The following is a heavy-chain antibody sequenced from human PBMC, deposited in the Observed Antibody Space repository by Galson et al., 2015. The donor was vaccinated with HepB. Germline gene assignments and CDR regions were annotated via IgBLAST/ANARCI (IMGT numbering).Heavy chain of an antibody. CDR3: ARDRAYYYDSSGYLFDY. CDR2: INTNTGNP. V-gene: IGHV7-4-1*02. D-gene: IGHD3-22*01. J-gene: IGHJ4*02. Sequence: SVKVSCKASGYTFTSYAMNWVRQAPGQGLEWMGWINTNTGNPTYAQGSTGRFVFSLDTSVSTAYLQISSLKAEDTAVYYCARDRAYYYDSSGYLFDYWGQGTLVTVSS. CDR1: GYTFTSYA.